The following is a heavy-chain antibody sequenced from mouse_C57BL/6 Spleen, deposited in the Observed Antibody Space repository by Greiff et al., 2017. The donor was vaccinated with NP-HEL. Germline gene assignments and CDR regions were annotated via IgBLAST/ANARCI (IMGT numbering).Heavy chain of an antibody. V-gene: IGHV1-55*01. CDR3: ARFHSNLYYFDY. CDR1: GYTFTSYW. D-gene: IGHD2-5*01. J-gene: IGHJ2*01. CDR2: IYPGSGST. Sequence: QVQLQQPGAELVKPGASVKMSCKASGYTFTSYWITWVKQRPGQGLEWIGDIYPGSGSTNYNEKFKGKATFTADTSSNTAYMQLSSLTTEDSAIYYCARFHSNLYYFDYWGQGTTLTVSS.